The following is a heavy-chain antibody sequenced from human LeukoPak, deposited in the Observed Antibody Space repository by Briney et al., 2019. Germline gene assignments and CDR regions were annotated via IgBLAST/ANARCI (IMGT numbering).Heavy chain of an antibody. V-gene: IGHV1-46*01. CDR1: GYTFTSYY. D-gene: IGHD6-13*01. CDR3: ARDHYSSSWINWFDP. Sequence: ATVKVSCKASGYTFTSYYMHWVRQAPGQGLEWMGIINPSGGSTSYAQKFQGRVTMTRDTSTSTVYMELSSLRSEDTAVYYCARDHYSSSWINWFDPWGQGTLVTVSS. J-gene: IGHJ5*02. CDR2: INPSGGST.